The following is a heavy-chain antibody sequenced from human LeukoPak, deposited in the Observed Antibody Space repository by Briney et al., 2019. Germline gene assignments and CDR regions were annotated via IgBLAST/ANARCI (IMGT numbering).Heavy chain of an antibody. D-gene: IGHD2-2*02. CDR3: ARDTKPTLGYCSSTSCYIDY. V-gene: IGHV3-21*01. CDR2: ISSSSSYI. Sequence: GGSLRLSCAASGFSFSSCSMNWVPQAPGKGMEWVSSISSSSSYIYYADSVKGRFTISRDNAKNSLYLQMNSLRAEDTAVYYCARDTKPTLGYCSSTSCYIDYWGQGTLVTVSS. J-gene: IGHJ4*02. CDR1: GFSFSSCS.